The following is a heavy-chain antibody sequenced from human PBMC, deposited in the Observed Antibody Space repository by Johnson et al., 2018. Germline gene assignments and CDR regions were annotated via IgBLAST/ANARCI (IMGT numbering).Heavy chain of an antibody. V-gene: IGHV3-74*01. CDR2: INTDGSIT. CDR1: GFIFSNYW. Sequence: VQLQESGGGLVQPGGSLRLSCEASGFIFSNYWMHWVRQPPGKGLVWVSRINTDGSITNYADSVQGRFTISRDSAKNTLYLQMNNLRAEDTAVYFCARDFYTRGCWCQGTLVNVSS. CDR3: ARDFYTRGC. D-gene: IGHD6-19*01. J-gene: IGHJ4*02.